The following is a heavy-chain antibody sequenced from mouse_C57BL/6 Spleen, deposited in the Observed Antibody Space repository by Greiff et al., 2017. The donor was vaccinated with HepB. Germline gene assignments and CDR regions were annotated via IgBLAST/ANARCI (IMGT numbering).Heavy chain of an antibody. V-gene: IGHV1-52*01. D-gene: IGHD2-3*01. CDR1: GYTFTSYW. J-gene: IGHJ1*03. CDR2: IDPSDSET. CDR3: VRRWSGGYFDV. Sequence: QVQLKQPGAELVRPGSSVKLSCKASGYTFTSYWMHWVKQRPIQGLEWIGNIDPSDSETHYNQKFKDKATLTVDKSSSTAYMQLSSLTSEDSAVYYCVRRWSGGYFDVWGTGTTVTVSS.